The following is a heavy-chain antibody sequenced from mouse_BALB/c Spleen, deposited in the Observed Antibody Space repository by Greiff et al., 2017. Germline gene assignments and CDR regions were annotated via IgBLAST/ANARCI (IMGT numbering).Heavy chain of an antibody. CDR1: GFSLRTSGMG. J-gene: IGHJ2*01. Sequence: QVTLKESGPGILQPSQTLSLTCSFSGFSLRTSGMGVGWIRQPSGTGLEWLAHIWWDDVKRYNPALNSRLTISKDTSSSQVSIQIASVDTADTAKYYGARVGRYYLDNWGQDTTLAVSS. V-gene: IGHV8-8*01. CDR3: ARVGRYYLDN. CDR2: IWWDDVK. D-gene: IGHD4-1*01.